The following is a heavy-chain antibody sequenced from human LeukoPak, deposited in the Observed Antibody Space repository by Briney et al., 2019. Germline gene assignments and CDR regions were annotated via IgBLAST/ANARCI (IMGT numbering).Heavy chain of an antibody. Sequence: SETLSLTCAVYGGSFSDYYWSWIRQPPGKGLEWIGEINHSGSTNYNPSLKSRVTISVDTSKNQFSLKLSSVTAADTAVYYCARGSTGAAFDIWGQGTMVTVSS. CDR3: ARGSTGAAFDI. D-gene: IGHD7-27*01. J-gene: IGHJ3*02. CDR2: INHSGST. V-gene: IGHV4-34*01. CDR1: GGSFSDYY.